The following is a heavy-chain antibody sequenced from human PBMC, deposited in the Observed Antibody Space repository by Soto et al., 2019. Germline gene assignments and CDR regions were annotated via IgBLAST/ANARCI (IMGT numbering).Heavy chain of an antibody. CDR2: INPIFGTA. D-gene: IGHD4-4*01. J-gene: IGHJ1*01. CDR1: GGTFSTYP. V-gene: IGHV1-69*12. CDR3: ARLRASNYEAYQH. Sequence: QVQLVQSGAEVKKPGSSVKVSCKASGGTFSTYPISWVRQAPGQGLEWMGGINPIFGTANYAQKLQGRVTITADESTTTAYMQLSRLRSDDTAAYYCARLRASNYEAYQHWGQGTLVTVSS.